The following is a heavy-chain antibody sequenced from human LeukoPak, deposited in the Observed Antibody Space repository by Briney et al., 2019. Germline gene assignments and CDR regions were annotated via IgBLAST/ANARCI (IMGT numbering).Heavy chain of an antibody. V-gene: IGHV3-64*04. CDR2: ISSNGGST. D-gene: IGHD4-23*01. CDR1: GFNVNNYS. J-gene: IGHJ4*02. CDR3: VLGHYCGLFDN. Sequence: GGPLRLSCTASGFNVNNYSMNWVRQAPGKGLEYVSAISSNGGSTYYADSVKGRFTISRDNSKNTLYVQMNSLRAEDTAVYYCVLGHYCGLFDNWGERKLVSVSS.